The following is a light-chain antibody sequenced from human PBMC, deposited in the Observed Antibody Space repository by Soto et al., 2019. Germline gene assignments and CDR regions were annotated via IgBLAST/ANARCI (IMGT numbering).Light chain of an antibody. CDR2: AAS. J-gene: IGKJ3*01. Sequence: DIQLTQSPSSLSASVGDRVTITCRASQGFSNFLAWYQQKTGKVPKLLIYAASTLQSGVPSRFSGRGSGTDFTLTINSLQPEDVGTYYCQKYDTAPLTFGPGTTVDIK. CDR1: QGFSNF. V-gene: IGKV1-27*01. CDR3: QKYDTAPLT.